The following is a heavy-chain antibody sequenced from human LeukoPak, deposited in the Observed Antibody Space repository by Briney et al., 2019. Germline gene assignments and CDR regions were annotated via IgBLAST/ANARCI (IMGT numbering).Heavy chain of an antibody. V-gene: IGHV3-7*01. CDR2: IKQDGSEK. CDR1: GFTFSSYG. D-gene: IGHD2-15*01. Sequence: GGSLRLSCAASGFTFSSYGMSWVRQAPGKGLEWVANIKQDGSEKYYVDSVKGRFTISRDNAKNSLYLQMNSLRAEDTAVYYCARDSCSGGSCYSNVDYWGQGTLVTVSS. J-gene: IGHJ4*02. CDR3: ARDSCSGGSCYSNVDY.